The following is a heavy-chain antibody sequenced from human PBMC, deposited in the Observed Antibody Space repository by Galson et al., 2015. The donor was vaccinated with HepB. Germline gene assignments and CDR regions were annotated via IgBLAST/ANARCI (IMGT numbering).Heavy chain of an antibody. Sequence: SLRLSCAASGFTFSNYTMHWVRQAPGKGLEWVAFISHDGTEKNYTASVKGRFTISRDNSKNTLFLQMSSLVGEDTALYYCAREPYTSSWFDFWGQGTRVTVSS. CDR3: AREPYTSSWFDF. D-gene: IGHD6-13*01. CDR2: ISHDGTEK. V-gene: IGHV3-30*04. J-gene: IGHJ5*01. CDR1: GFTFSNYT.